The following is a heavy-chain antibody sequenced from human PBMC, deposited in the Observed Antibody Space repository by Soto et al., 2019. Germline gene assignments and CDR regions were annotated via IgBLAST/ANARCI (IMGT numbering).Heavy chain of an antibody. J-gene: IGHJ3*02. CDR3: AGAVTTSDAFDI. CDR2: ISNDGAYK. Sequence: QVQLVESGGGVVQPGRSLSLSCATSGFTFSAYAMHWVRQAPGKGLEWVAVISNDGAYKYYADSVKGRFTISRDTFKKTSYLQMSSLRADDTAVYYCAGAVTTSDAFDIWGQGTLVTVSS. CDR1: GFTFSAYA. V-gene: IGHV3-30-3*01. D-gene: IGHD4-17*01.